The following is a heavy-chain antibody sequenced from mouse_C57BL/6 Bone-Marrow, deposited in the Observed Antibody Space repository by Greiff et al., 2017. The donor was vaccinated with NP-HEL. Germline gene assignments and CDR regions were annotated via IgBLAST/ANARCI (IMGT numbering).Heavy chain of an antibody. Sequence: VKLMESGPGLVAPSQSLSITCTVSGFSLTSYGVHWVRQPPGKGLEWLVVIWSDGSTTYNSALKSRLSISKDNSKSQVFLKMNSLQTDDTAMYYCARHEATVVATRFAYWGQGTLVTVSA. D-gene: IGHD1-1*01. CDR1: GFSLTSYG. CDR2: IWSDGST. CDR3: ARHEATVVATRFAY. J-gene: IGHJ3*01. V-gene: IGHV2-6-1*01.